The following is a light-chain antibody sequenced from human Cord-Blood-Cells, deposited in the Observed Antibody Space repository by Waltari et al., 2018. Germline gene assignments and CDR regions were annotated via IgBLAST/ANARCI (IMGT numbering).Light chain of an antibody. CDR1: QSVSSN. CDR2: GAS. CDR3: QQYNNWPPYT. J-gene: IGKJ2*01. V-gene: IGKV3-15*01. Sequence: EIVMTQSPATLSVSPGESATISCRASQSVSSNLAWYQQKPGQAPRLLIYGASSRATGIPARFSDSGSGTEFTLTISSLQSEDFAFYFCQQYNNWPPYTFCQGTKLEIK.